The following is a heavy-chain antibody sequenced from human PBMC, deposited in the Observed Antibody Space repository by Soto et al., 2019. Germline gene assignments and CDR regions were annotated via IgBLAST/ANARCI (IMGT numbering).Heavy chain of an antibody. J-gene: IGHJ4*02. CDR1: GFTVSSNY. V-gene: IGHV3-66*01. CDR2: IYSGGAT. D-gene: IGHD4-17*01. CDR3: ARAPLYGGNSV. Sequence: EVQLVESGGGLVQPGGSLRLSCAASGFTVSSNYMTWVRQAAGKGLEWVSVIYSGGATYYADSVKGRFNISSDNSKSTSYLQMNSMRAQDTAVYYCARAPLYGGNSVWGKVTVVTVSS.